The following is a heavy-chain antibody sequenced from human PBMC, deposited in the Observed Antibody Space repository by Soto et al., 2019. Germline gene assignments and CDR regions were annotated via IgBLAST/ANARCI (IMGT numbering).Heavy chain of an antibody. D-gene: IGHD6-19*01. CDR1: GFTFSSYE. J-gene: IGHJ4*02. V-gene: IGHV3-48*03. CDR2: ISSSGSTI. Sequence: EVQLVESGGGLVQPGGSLRLSCAASGFTFSSYEMNWVRQAPGKGLEWVSYISSSGSTIYYADSVKGRFTISRDNAKNSLYLQMNSLRAEDTAVYYCARDSYSSGWPSDYWGQGTLVTVSS. CDR3: ARDSYSSGWPSDY.